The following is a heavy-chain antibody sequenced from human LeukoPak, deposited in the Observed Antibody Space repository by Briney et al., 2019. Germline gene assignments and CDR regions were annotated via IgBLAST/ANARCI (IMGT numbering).Heavy chain of an antibody. CDR2: LRGNGDT. V-gene: IGHV3-23*01. Sequence: GGSLRLSCAASGFTFSSYAMSWVREAPARGLEWVSSLRGNGDTFYADSVKGRFTLSRDDSRNTVYLQLNNLRVEDTAVYYCARDCSTTCSYAFDMWGQGTMVTVSS. J-gene: IGHJ3*02. D-gene: IGHD2-2*01. CDR1: GFTFSSYA. CDR3: ARDCSTTCSYAFDM.